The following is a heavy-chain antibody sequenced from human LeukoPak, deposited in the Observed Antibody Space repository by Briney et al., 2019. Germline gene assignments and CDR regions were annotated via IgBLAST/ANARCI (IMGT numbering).Heavy chain of an antibody. CDR1: GFTFSSYG. J-gene: IGHJ4*02. Sequence: GGSLRLSCAASGFTFSSYGMHWVRQAPGKGLEWVAVISYDGSNKYYADSVKGRFTISRDNSKNTLYLQMNSLRAEDTAVYYCAKSMVPSGSYLTYYFDYWGQGTLVTVSS. V-gene: IGHV3-30*18. D-gene: IGHD1-26*01. CDR2: ISYDGSNK. CDR3: AKSMVPSGSYLTYYFDY.